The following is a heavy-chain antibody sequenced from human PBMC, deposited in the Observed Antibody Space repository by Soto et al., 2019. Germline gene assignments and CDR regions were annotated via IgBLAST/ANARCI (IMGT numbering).Heavy chain of an antibody. Sequence: GGSLRLSCAASGFTFSSYAMSWVRQAPGKGLEWVSAISGSGGSTYYADSVKGRFTISRDNSKNTLYLQMNSLRAEDTDVYYCAKEWNCSGGSCYSRYSYYYYMDVWGKGTTVTVSS. D-gene: IGHD2-15*01. CDR3: AKEWNCSGGSCYSRYSYYYYMDV. V-gene: IGHV3-23*01. CDR2: ISGSGGST. J-gene: IGHJ6*03. CDR1: GFTFSSYA.